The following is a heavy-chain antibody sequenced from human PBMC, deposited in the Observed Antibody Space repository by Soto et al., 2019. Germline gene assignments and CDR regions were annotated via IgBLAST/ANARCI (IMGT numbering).Heavy chain of an antibody. V-gene: IGHV3-11*05. J-gene: IGHJ4*02. CDR2: ISGGSSYT. CDR3: AKTRVADSGYYFDH. Sequence: QVQLVESGGGLVKPGGSLRLSCAASGFSFGDSYMSWIRQSAGKGLEWLSYISGGSSYTKYAESVKGRFTISRDNARRSLFLQVNGLRADDTSIYYSAKTRVADSGYYFDHWGQGTMVTVSS. D-gene: IGHD3-10*01. CDR1: GFSFGDSY.